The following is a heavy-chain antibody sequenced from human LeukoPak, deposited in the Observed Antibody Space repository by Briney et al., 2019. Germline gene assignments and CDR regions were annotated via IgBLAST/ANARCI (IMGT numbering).Heavy chain of an antibody. CDR3: ARGEGTAMDPTRHFDY. D-gene: IGHD5-18*01. Sequence: SETLSLTCAVYGGSFSGYYWSWIRQPPGKGLEWIGEINHSGSTNYNPSLKSRVTISVDTSKNQFSLKLSSVTAADTAVYYCARGEGTAMDPTRHFDYWGQGTLVTVSS. CDR2: INHSGST. CDR1: GGSFSGYY. J-gene: IGHJ4*02. V-gene: IGHV4-34*01.